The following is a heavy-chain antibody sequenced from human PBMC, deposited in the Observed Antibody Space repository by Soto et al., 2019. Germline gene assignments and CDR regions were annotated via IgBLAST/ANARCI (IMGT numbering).Heavy chain of an antibody. Sequence: QVQLVQSGAEVKKPGSSGKFACKASGVTFSSYAISLVRQAPGQGLEWMGRIIPIFGTANYAQKLQGRVTITADESTSTAYRALSSLRSEDTAVYYCARGPGVDIVATTNWGQGTMVTVSS. CDR1: GVTFSSYA. CDR3: ARGPGVDIVATTN. CDR2: IIPIFGTA. D-gene: IGHD5-12*01. J-gene: IGHJ4*02. V-gene: IGHV1-69*18.